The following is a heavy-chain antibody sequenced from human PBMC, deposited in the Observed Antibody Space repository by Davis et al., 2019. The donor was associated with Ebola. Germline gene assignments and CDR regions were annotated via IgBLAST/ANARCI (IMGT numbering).Heavy chain of an antibody. CDR2: VYYGQA. V-gene: IGHV4-59*12. CDR3: ARDNDPYGGRYKYRPPNAFDL. Sequence: PSETLSLTCSVSGDSITRYYLHWIRQAPGKTLEWIGYVYYGQAIYNPSLKSRVTIFSDTSKNSFSLRLTSVTAADAAIYFCARDNDPYGGRYKYRPPNAFDLCGQGTKVAVSS. CDR1: GDSITRYY. D-gene: IGHD1-26*01. J-gene: IGHJ3*01.